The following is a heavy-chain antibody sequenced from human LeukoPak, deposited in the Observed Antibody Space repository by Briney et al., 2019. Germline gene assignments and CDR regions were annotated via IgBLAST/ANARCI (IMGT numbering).Heavy chain of an antibody. Sequence: GSLRLSCAASGFTFSSYGMSWVRQAPGKGLEWIGSIYYSGSTYYNPSLKSRVTISVDTSKNQFSLKLTSVTAADTAVYYCARRLKTVVAEFYFDYWGQGTLVTVSS. CDR3: ARRLKTVVAEFYFDY. CDR1: GFTFSSYG. CDR2: IYYSGST. D-gene: IGHD3-22*01. J-gene: IGHJ4*02. V-gene: IGHV4-39*01.